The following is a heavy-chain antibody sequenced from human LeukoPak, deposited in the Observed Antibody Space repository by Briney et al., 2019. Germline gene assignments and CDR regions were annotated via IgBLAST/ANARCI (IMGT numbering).Heavy chain of an antibody. V-gene: IGHV3-23*01. J-gene: IGHJ4*02. D-gene: IGHD2-2*01. Sequence: GGSLRLSCAASGFTFSRYWMSWVRQAPGEGLEWVSAISGGDDRTDYADSVKGRFTISKDISKNTLYLQMSSLRAEDTGVYFCAKSDCSSIYCYVLDYWGQGTLVTVSS. CDR2: ISGGDDRT. CDR1: GFTFSRYW. CDR3: AKSDCSSIYCYVLDY.